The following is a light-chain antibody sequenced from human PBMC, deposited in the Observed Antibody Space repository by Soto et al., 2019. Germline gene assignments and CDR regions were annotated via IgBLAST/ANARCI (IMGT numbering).Light chain of an antibody. CDR2: GNS. CDR1: SSNIGAGYD. J-gene: IGLJ2*01. V-gene: IGLV1-40*01. CDR3: QSYDSSLSGVV. Sequence: QLVLTQPPSVPGAPGQRVTISCTGSSSNIGAGYDVHWYQQLPGTAPKLLIYGNSNRPSGVPDRFSGSKSGTSASLAITGLQAEDEADYYCQSYDSSLSGVVFGGGTQLTVL.